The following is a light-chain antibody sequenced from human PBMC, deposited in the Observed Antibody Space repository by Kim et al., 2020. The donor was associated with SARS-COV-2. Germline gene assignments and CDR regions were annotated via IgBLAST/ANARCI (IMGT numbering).Light chain of an antibody. Sequence: TIGSWLAWYKQKPGKAPELLIFQASNLETGVPSRFSGGGSGTEFTLTISSLQPDDFATYYCQNYDSDSTFGQGTKVEIK. J-gene: IGKJ1*01. CDR1: TIGSW. CDR2: QAS. CDR3: QNYDSDST. V-gene: IGKV1-5*03.